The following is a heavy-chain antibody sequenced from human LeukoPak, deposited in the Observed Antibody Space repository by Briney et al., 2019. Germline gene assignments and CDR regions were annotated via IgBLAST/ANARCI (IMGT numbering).Heavy chain of an antibody. D-gene: IGHD3-3*01. CDR2: ISAYNGNT. J-gene: IGHJ5*02. CDR3: ARGPDDFWSGYYTDR. Sequence: PSASVKVSCKASGYTFTSYGISWVRQAPGQGLEWMGWISAYNGNTNYAQKLQGRVTMTTDTSTSTAYMELSRLRSDDTAVYYCARGPDDFWSGYYTDRWGQGTLVTVSS. V-gene: IGHV1-18*01. CDR1: GYTFTSYG.